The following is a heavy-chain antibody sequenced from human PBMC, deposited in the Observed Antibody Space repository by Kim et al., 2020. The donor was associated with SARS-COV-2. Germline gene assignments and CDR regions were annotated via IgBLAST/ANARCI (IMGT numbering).Heavy chain of an antibody. CDR1: GFTFDDYA. CDR3: AKGQQLGVDY. D-gene: IGHD6-13*01. V-gene: IGHV3-9*01. J-gene: IGHJ4*02. CDR2: ISWNSGSI. Sequence: GGSLRLSCAASGFTFDDYAMHWVRQAPGKGLEWVSGISWNSGSIGYADSVKGRFTISRDNAKNSLYLQMNSLRAEDTALYYCAKGQQLGVDYWGQGTLVTVSS.